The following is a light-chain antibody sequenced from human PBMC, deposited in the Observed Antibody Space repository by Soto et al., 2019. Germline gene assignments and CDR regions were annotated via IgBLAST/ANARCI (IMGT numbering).Light chain of an antibody. Sequence: SYELTQPPSVSVAPRQTARITCGGNNIETKSVNWYQQRPGQAPVVVVYDDSDRPSGIPERFSGSKSGNTATLTISRVEAGDEADYYCQVWDSSSDHWLFGGGTKVTVL. CDR3: QVWDSSSDHWL. CDR2: DDS. CDR1: NIETKS. V-gene: IGLV3-21*02. J-gene: IGLJ3*02.